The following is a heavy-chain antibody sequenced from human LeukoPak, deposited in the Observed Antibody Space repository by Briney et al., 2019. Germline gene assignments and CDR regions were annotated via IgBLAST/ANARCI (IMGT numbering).Heavy chain of an antibody. CDR3: ARDISYAVSDLDY. V-gene: IGHV3-21*01. CDR2: ISSSSSYI. Sequence: PGGPLRLSCAASGFTFSSYSMNWVRQAPGKGLEWVSSISSSSSYIYYADSVKGRFTISRDNAKNSLYLQMNSLRAEDTAVYYCARDISYAVSDLDYWGQGTLVTVSS. CDR1: GFTFSSYS. J-gene: IGHJ4*02. D-gene: IGHD2-2*01.